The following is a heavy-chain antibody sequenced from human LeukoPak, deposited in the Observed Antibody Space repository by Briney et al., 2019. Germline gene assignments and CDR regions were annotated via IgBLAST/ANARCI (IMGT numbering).Heavy chain of an antibody. V-gene: IGHV4-39*07. CDR3: ARVKDPGGYYYYYYMDV. CDR1: GGSIRSSSYY. D-gene: IGHD3-16*01. J-gene: IGHJ6*03. Sequence: SETLSLTCTVSGGSIRSSSYYWGWIRQPPGKGLEWIGSIYYSGSTYYNPSYYNGSTYYNPSLKSRVTISVDTSKNQFSLRLRYVTAADTAVYYCARVKDPGGYYYYYYMDVWGKGTTVTVSS. CDR2: IYYSGSTYYNPSYYNGST.